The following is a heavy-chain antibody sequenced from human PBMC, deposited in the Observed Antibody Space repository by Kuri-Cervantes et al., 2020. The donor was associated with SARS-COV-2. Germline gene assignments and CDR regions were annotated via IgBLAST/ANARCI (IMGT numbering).Heavy chain of an antibody. D-gene: IGHD3-9*01. CDR2: ISRTSTYK. V-gene: IGHV3-21*06. CDR3: ARGGSGDSRPSHYDIPDFYYTLDV. Sequence: ESLKISCAASGFSFTSYSMTWVRQTPGKGLEWVSSISRTSTYKHYADSVKGRLSMSRDNAKNSLYLQLESLRVEDTAIYYCARGGSGDSRPSHYDIPDFYYTLDVWGQGTTVTVSS. J-gene: IGHJ6*02. CDR1: GFSFTSYS.